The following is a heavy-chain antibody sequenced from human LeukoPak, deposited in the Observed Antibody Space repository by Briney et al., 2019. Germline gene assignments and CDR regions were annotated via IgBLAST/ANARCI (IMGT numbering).Heavy chain of an antibody. CDR2: IYYSGST. V-gene: IGHV4-59*08. D-gene: IGHD2-2*01. CDR1: GGSISSYY. CDR3: ASSCSSTSCPIGSAFDI. J-gene: IGHJ3*02. Sequence: KPSETLSLTCTVSGGSISSYYWSWIRQPPGKGLEWIGYIYYSGSTNYNPSLKSRVTTSVDTSKNQFSLKLSSVTAADTAVYYCASSCSSTSCPIGSAFDIWGQGTMVTVSS.